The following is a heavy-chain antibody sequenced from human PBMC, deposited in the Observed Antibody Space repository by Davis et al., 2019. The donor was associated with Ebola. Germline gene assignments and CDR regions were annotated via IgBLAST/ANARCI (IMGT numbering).Heavy chain of an antibody. J-gene: IGHJ6*03. V-gene: IGHV3-53*01. CDR3: AKDGLLEWLLSGYYYYYYMDV. CDR1: GFAVSTNH. CDR2: LDSGATT. D-gene: IGHD3-3*01. Sequence: PGGSLRLSCAASGFAVSTNHMSWVRHAPGEGLEWVSVLDSGATTNYADSVKGRFTIPRDDSKNTLYLQMNSLRAEDTAVYYCAKDGLLEWLLSGYYYYYYMDVWGKGTTVTVSS.